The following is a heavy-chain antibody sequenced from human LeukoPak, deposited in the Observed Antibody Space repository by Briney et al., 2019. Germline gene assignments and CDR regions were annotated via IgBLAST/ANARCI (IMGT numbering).Heavy chain of an antibody. CDR3: ARVLRGDFWSGYPEGTIDY. J-gene: IGHJ4*02. V-gene: IGHV1-18*01. CDR1: GYTFTSYG. D-gene: IGHD3-3*01. CDR2: ISAYNGNT. Sequence: ASVKVSCKASGYTFTSYGISWVRQAPGQGLEWMGWISAYNGNTNYAQKLQGRVTMTTDTSTSTAHMELRSLRSDDTAVYYCARVLRGDFWSGYPEGTIDYWGQGTLVTVSS.